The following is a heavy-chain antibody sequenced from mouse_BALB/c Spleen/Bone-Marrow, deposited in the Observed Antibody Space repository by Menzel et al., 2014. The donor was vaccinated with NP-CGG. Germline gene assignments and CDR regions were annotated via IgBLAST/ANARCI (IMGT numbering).Heavy chain of an antibody. D-gene: IGHD1-2*01. V-gene: IGHV2-4*02. Sequence: VQRVESGPGLVQPSQTLSITRTVPGFSLTSYGVHWVRQPPGKGLEWLGVIWSGGSTDYNAAFISRLSISKDNSKSQVFFKMNSLQADDTAIYYCARNSDYGSGYFDVWGAGTTVTVSS. CDR1: GFSLTSYG. J-gene: IGHJ1*01. CDR2: IWSGGST. CDR3: ARNSDYGSGYFDV.